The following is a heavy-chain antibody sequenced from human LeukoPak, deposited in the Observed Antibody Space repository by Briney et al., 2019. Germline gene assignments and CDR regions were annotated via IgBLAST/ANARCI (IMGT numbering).Heavy chain of an antibody. D-gene: IGHD2-15*01. CDR3: ARGGSRMVTYGSLDY. J-gene: IGHJ4*02. CDR2: ISPYNGNT. V-gene: IGHV1-18*01. Sequence: ALAKVSCKASGYTFTSYVINWVRQAPGQGFEWMGWISPYNGNTNYAQKLQGRVTMTADISTSTAYMELRSLRSDDTAVYHCARGGSRMVTYGSLDYWGQGSLVTVSS. CDR1: GYTFTSYV.